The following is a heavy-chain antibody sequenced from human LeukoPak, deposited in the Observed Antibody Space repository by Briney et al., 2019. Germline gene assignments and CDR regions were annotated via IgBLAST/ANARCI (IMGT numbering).Heavy chain of an antibody. J-gene: IGHJ5*02. V-gene: IGHV4-34*01. CDR3: ARHPTYSWFDP. Sequence: SETLSLTCAVYGGSFSGYYWSWIRQPPGKGLEWIGSIYYSGSTYYNPSLKSRVTISVDTSKNQFSLKLSSVTAADTAVYYCARHPTYSWFDPWGQGTLVTVSS. CDR2: IYYSGST. CDR1: GGSFSGYY.